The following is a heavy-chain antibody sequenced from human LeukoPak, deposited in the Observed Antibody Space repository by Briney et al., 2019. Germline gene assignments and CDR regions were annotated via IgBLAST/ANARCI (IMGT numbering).Heavy chain of an antibody. CDR2: MNPNRGNT. CDR3: ARGRPRGPRYYYYYMDV. Sequence: ASVKVSCKASGYTSTSYDINWVRQAAGQGLEWMGWMNPNRGNTGYAQKLQGRVTMTRNNSKSTAYMELSSLRSEDTAVYYCARGRPRGPRYYYYYMDVWGKGTTVTVSS. J-gene: IGHJ6*03. CDR1: GYTSTSYD. V-gene: IGHV1-8*01.